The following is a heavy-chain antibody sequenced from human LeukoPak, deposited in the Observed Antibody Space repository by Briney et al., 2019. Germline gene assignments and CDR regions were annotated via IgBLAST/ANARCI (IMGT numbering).Heavy chain of an antibody. CDR1: GYTFTSYG. D-gene: IGHD2-8*01. Sequence: SVKVSCKASGYTFTSYGISWVRQAPGQGLKWMGGIIPIFGTANYAQKFQGRVTITADESTSTAYMELSSLRSEDTAVYYCASHVRMVYARGPFDYGGQATLVTVAS. J-gene: IGHJ4*02. CDR3: ASHVRMVYARGPFDY. V-gene: IGHV1-69*13. CDR2: IIPIFGTA.